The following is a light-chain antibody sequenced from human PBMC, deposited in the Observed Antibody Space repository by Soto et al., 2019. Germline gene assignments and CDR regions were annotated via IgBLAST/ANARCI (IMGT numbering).Light chain of an antibody. CDR2: DAY. J-gene: IGKJ5*01. V-gene: IGKV3-11*01. CDR3: QQRHMWPIT. CDR1: QSFRGL. Sequence: EVVLTQSPVTLSLSLGERATLSCRASQSFRGLLAWYQQKPGQAPRLLIYDAYNRATGIPPRLSGSGSGTDFTLTISSLEPEDPAVYYCQQRHMWPITFGQGTRLEIK.